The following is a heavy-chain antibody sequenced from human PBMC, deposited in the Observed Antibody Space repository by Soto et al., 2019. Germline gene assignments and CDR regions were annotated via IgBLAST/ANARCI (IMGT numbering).Heavy chain of an antibody. CDR2: INPGGGGT. CDR3: ARAGYCSGGTCFHGNSEY. J-gene: IGHJ4*02. Sequence: QVQLVQSGAEVKKSGASVKVSCEASGYTFTTYSMHWVRQAPGQGLEWLGVINPGGGGTTYAQKFQGRLTMTRDTSTSTVYMVLTSLRFEDTAVYYCARAGYCSGGTCFHGNSEYWGQGTLVTVSS. V-gene: IGHV1-46*01. D-gene: IGHD2-15*01. CDR1: GYTFTTYS.